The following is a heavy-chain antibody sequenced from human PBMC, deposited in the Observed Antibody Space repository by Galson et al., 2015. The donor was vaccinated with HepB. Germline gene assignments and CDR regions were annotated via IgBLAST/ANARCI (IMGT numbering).Heavy chain of an antibody. D-gene: IGHD3-10*01. CDR1: GGSISSYY. CDR2: IYYSGST. J-gene: IGHJ4*02. V-gene: IGHV4-59*01. Sequence: LSLTCTVSGGSISSYYWSWIRQPPGKGLEWIGYIYYSGSTNYNPSLKSRVTISVDTSKNQFSLKLSSVTAADTAVYYCARAVGFGELDYWGQGTLVTVSS. CDR3: ARAVGFGELDY.